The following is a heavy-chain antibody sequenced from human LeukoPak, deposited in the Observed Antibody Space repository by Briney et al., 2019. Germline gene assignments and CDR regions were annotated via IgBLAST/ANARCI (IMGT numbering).Heavy chain of an antibody. Sequence: SETLSLTCAVYGGSFSGYYWSWSRQPPGKGLEWIGEINHSGSTNYNPSLKSRVTISVDTSKNQFSLKLSSVTAADTAVYYCARGDSSGYYSLDYWGQGTLVTVSS. CDR2: INHSGST. V-gene: IGHV4-34*01. J-gene: IGHJ4*02. D-gene: IGHD3-22*01. CDR1: GGSFSGYY. CDR3: ARGDSSGYYSLDY.